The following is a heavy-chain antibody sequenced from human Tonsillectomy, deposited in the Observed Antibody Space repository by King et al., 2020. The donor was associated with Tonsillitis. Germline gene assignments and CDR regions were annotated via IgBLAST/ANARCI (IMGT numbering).Heavy chain of an antibody. J-gene: IGHJ2*01. Sequence: HVQLVESGGGVVQPGRSLRLSCAASGFTFSSDGMHWVRQAPGKGLEWVAVIWYDGSNMYYADSVKGRFTISRDNSKNTLYLQMNSLRVEDTAVYYCARDYSIHWYLDLWGRGTLVTVSS. D-gene: IGHD2-15*01. V-gene: IGHV3-33*08. CDR3: ARDYSIHWYLDL. CDR2: IWYDGSNM. CDR1: GFTFSSDG.